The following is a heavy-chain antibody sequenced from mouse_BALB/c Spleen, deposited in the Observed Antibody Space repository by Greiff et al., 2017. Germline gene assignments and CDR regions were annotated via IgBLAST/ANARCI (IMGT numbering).Heavy chain of an antibody. CDR1: GFAFSSYD. D-gene: IGHD2-3*01. CDR3: ARHDGYYSWFAY. Sequence: EVKLVESGGGLVKPGGSLKLSCAASGFAFSSYDMSWVRQTPEKRLEWVAYISSGGGSTYYPDTVKGRFTISRDNAKNTLYLQMSSLKSEDTAMYYCARHDGYYSWFAYWGQGTLVTVSA. J-gene: IGHJ3*01. CDR2: ISSGGGST. V-gene: IGHV5-12-1*01.